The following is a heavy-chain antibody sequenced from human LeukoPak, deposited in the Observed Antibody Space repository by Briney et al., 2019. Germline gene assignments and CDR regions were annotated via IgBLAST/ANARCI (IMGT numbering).Heavy chain of an antibody. Sequence: GGSLRLSCAASGFTFDDYAMHWVRQAPGKGLEWVSGISWNSGSIGYADSVKGRFTISRDNAKNSLYLQMNSLRAEDTALYYCAKDMGYSYGSLNDAFDIWGQGTMVTVSS. CDR3: AKDMGYSYGSLNDAFDI. J-gene: IGHJ3*02. D-gene: IGHD5-18*01. V-gene: IGHV3-9*01. CDR1: GFTFDDYA. CDR2: ISWNSGSI.